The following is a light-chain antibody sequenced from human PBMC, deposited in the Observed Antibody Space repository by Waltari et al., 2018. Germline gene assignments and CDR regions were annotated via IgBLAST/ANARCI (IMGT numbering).Light chain of an antibody. CDR1: SGHSSNV. V-gene: IGLV4-69*01. J-gene: IGLJ3*02. CDR3: QTGGHGTWV. CDR2: INSDGSH. Sequence: QLVLTQSPSASASLGASIKLTCTLSSGHSSNVIAWLQQQPEKGPRYLMKINSDGSHSRGNEIPDRVSGSSSGAERYLTISGLQSEDEADYYCQTGGHGTWVFGGGTKLTVL.